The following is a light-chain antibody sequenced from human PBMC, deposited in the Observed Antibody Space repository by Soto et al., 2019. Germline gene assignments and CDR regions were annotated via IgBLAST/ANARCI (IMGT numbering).Light chain of an antibody. Sequence: EIVLTQPPGSLSLSPGERATLSCRASQSVSSTYLAWYQQKPGQAPRLLIYGASSRATGIPDRFSGSGSGTDFTLTISRLEPEAFAVYYCQQYGSSPWTFGQGTKVELK. CDR2: GAS. CDR1: QSVSSTY. CDR3: QQYGSSPWT. J-gene: IGKJ1*01. V-gene: IGKV3-20*01.